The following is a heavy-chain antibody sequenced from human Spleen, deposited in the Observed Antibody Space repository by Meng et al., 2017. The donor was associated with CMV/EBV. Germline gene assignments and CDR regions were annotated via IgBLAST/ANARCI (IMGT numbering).Heavy chain of an antibody. CDR2: VGFDGSRK. D-gene: IGHD2-8*02. Sequence: GGSLRLSCAASGFTFSTYHIHWVRQAPGKGLEWVAFVGFDGSRKYYADSVKGRFTISRDNSKNTVHLQMNNLRPGDTAVYYCARDLRPSGGGMDVWGQGTTVTVSS. CDR1: GFTFSTYH. J-gene: IGHJ6*02. V-gene: IGHV3-30*02. CDR3: ARDLRPSGGGMDV.